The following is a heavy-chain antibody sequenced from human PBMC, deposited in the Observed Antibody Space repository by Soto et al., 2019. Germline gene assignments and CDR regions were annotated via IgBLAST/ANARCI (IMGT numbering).Heavy chain of an antibody. D-gene: IGHD3-9*01. Sequence: SETLSLTCTVSGGSISSYYWSWIRQPPGKGLEWIGYIYYSGSTNYNPSLKSRVTISVDTSKNQFSLKLSSVTAVDTAVYYCARTVDEYYFDYWGQGTLVTVSS. J-gene: IGHJ4*02. CDR1: GGSISSYY. CDR2: IYYSGST. V-gene: IGHV4-59*12. CDR3: ARTVDEYYFDY.